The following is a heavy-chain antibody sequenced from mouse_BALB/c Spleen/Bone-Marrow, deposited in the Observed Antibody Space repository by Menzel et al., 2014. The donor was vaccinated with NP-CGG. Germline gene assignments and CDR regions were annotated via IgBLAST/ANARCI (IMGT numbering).Heavy chain of an antibody. CDR2: IDPSDSEI. D-gene: IGHD2-10*02. V-gene: IGHV1-61*01. CDR3: VRKYGKGGDY. CDR1: GYTFTGYW. Sequence: GAEVVRPGASVKLSCKASGYTFTGYWMNWVKQRPGQGLGWIGMIDPSDSEIHYNPMFRDKATLTVDKSSSTAYMQLSSLTSDDSAVYYCVRKYGKGGDYWGQGTTLTVSS. J-gene: IGHJ2*01.